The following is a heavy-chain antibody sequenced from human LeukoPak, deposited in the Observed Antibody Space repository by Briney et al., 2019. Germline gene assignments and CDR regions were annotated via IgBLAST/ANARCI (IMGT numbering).Heavy chain of an antibody. J-gene: IGHJ1*01. CDR3: ARGVSYYDSSGYYNEYFQH. CDR1: GGSISSYY. Sequence: SETLSLTCTVSGGSISSYYWSWIRQPPGKGLEWIGYIFYSGSTNYNPSLKSRVTISVDTSKNQFSLKLSSVTAADTAVYYCARGVSYYDSSGYYNEYFQHWGQGTLVTVSS. V-gene: IGHV4-59*08. D-gene: IGHD3-22*01. CDR2: IFYSGST.